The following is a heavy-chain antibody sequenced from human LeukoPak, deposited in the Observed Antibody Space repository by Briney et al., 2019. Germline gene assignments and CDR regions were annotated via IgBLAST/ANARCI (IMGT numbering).Heavy chain of an antibody. CDR2: FDPEDGET. D-gene: IGHD3-22*01. V-gene: IGHV1-24*01. CDR1: GYTLTELS. Sequence: ASVKVSCKVSGYTLTELSMHWVRQAPGKGLEWMGGFDPEDGETIYAQKFQGRVTMTEDTSTDTAYMELSSLRSEDTAVYYCATGYYYDSSGYYYAFDYRGQGTLVTVSS. CDR3: ATGYYYDSSGYYYAFDY. J-gene: IGHJ4*02.